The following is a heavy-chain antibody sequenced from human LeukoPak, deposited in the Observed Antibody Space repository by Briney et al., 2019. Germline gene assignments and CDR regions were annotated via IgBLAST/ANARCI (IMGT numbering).Heavy chain of an antibody. D-gene: IGHD2-2*01. J-gene: IGHJ4*02. CDR3: TTGPEPAAMVFDF. CDR1: GFTFTNTW. V-gene: IGHV3-15*01. Sequence: GGSLRLSCVASGFTFTNTWMSWVRQAPGKGLEWVGRLKSNRDGGTTDYAAPVEGRFSISRDDSRNTLFLQMDSLKTDDTAVYFCTTGPEPAAMVFDFWGQGTLVTVSS. CDR2: LKSNRDGGTT.